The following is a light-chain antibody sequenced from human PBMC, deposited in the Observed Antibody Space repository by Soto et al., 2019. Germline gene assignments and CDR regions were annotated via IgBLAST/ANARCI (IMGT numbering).Light chain of an antibody. J-gene: IGKJ4*01. Sequence: DIQMTQSPSTLSASVGDRVTITCRASQSISSWLAWYQQKPGKAPKLVIYKASSLESVVPSRFSGSGSGTEFTLTISSLQPDDFATYYCQQYNSYSPVTFGGGTKVEIK. CDR2: KAS. CDR3: QQYNSYSPVT. V-gene: IGKV1-5*03. CDR1: QSISSW.